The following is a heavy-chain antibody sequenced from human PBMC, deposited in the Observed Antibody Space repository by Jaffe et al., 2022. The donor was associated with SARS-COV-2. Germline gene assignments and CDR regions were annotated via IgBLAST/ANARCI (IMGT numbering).Heavy chain of an antibody. D-gene: IGHD6-19*01. CDR3: ARDGIWGGWYGLDY. V-gene: IGHV4-61*02. CDR2: IYASGGT. CDR1: GDSISSGSYY. Sequence: QVQLQESGPGLVKPSQTLSLTCTVSGDSISSGSYYWNWIRQPAGKGLEWIGRIYASGGTSYNPSLRTRVTISVDRSNNQLSLKLSSVTAADTAVYYCARDGIWGGWYGLDYWGQGTLVTVSS. J-gene: IGHJ4*02.